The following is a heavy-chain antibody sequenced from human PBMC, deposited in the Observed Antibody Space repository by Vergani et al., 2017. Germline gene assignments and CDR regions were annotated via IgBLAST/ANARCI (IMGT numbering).Heavy chain of an antibody. Sequence: EVQLVETGGGLIQPGGSLRLSCVVSGFSVSNNYMSWVRHRPGKGLEWVSFIFTGGTTYYEDSVKGRFTISRDNSKNTVHLQMNSLTAEDTAVYYCAKMCNWDDSYFYCMDVLGKGTTVTVSS. D-gene: IGHD1-1*01. CDR1: GFSVSNNY. CDR2: IFTGGTT. V-gene: IGHV3-53*02. CDR3: AKMCNWDDSYFYCMDV. J-gene: IGHJ6*03.